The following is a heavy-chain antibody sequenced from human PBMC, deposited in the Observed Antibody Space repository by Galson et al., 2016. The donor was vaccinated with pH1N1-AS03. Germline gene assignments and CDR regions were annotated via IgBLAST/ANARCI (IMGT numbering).Heavy chain of an antibody. V-gene: IGHV2-70*11. J-gene: IGHJ3*02. CDR3: ARMRDYGDLRDAFDI. D-gene: IGHD4-17*01. CDR2: IDWDDDK. Sequence: PALVKPTQTLTLTCTFSGFSLSTSGMCVSWIRQPPGKALEWLARIDWDDDKYYSTSLKTRLTISKDNPKNQVVLTMTNMDPVDSATYYCARMRDYGDLRDAFDIWGQGTMVTVSS. CDR1: GFSLSTSGMC.